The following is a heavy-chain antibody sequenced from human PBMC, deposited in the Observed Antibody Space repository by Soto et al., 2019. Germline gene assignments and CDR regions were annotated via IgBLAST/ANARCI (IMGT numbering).Heavy chain of an antibody. CDR3: ASQGRFGYSGYDKVDYYYYMDV. D-gene: IGHD5-12*01. Sequence: AASVKVSCKASGGTFSSYTISWVRQAPGQGLEWMGRIIPILGIANYAQKFQGRVTITADKSTSTAYMELSSLRSEDTAVYYCASQGRFGYSGYDKVDYYYYMDVWGKGTTVTVSS. CDR2: IIPILGIA. J-gene: IGHJ6*03. V-gene: IGHV1-69*02. CDR1: GGTFSSYT.